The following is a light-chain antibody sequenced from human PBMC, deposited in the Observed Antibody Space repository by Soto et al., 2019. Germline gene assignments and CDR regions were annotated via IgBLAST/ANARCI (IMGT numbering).Light chain of an antibody. Sequence: EVVLTQSPGTLSLSLGERVTLSCRASQSVTSDYLAWYQQKPGQAPRLLIYGASSRATGIPDRFSGSGSGTDFTLTINRLEPDDSAVYYCQQYGISPWTFGQGTKVEIK. CDR1: QSVTSDY. J-gene: IGKJ1*01. CDR3: QQYGISPWT. V-gene: IGKV3-20*01. CDR2: GAS.